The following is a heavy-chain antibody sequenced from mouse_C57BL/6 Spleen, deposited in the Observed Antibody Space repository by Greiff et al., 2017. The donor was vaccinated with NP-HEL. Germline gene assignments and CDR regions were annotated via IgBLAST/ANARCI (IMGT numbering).Heavy chain of an antibody. CDR1: GYTFTSYW. D-gene: IGHD1-1*01. CDR2: IDPSDSET. CDR3: ARDYGSSYVYYAMDY. V-gene: IGHV1-52*01. Sequence: QVQLQQPGAELVRPGSSVKLSCKASGYTFTSYWMHWVKQRPIQGLEWIGNIDPSDSETHYNQKFKDKATLTVDKSSSTAYMQLSSLTSEDSAVYYCARDYGSSYVYYAMDYWGQGTSVTVSS. J-gene: IGHJ4*01.